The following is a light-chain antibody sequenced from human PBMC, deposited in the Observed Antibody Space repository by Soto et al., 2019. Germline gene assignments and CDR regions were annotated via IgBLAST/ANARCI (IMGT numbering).Light chain of an antibody. Sequence: QSVLTQPASVSGSPGQSITISCTGTSSDVGNYIFVSWYRQHPGKAPKLMIYGINNRPSGVSNRFSGSKSGNTASLTISGLQAEDEADYYCVSYTTSASDVFGNGTKVTVL. CDR1: SSDVGNYIF. CDR2: GIN. V-gene: IGLV2-14*01. CDR3: VSYTTSASDV. J-gene: IGLJ1*01.